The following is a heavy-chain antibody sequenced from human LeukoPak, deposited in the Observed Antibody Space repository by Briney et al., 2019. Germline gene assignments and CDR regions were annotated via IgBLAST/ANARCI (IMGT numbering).Heavy chain of an antibody. D-gene: IGHD3-22*01. V-gene: IGHV4-59*08. CDR3: ARHSKYYYDSSGSYVGYFQH. CDR1: GGSISVYY. Sequence: SETLSRTCTVSGGSISVYYWSWIRQPPGKGLEWIGYIYYSGSTNYNPSLKSRVTISVDTSKNQFSLKLSSVTAADTAVYYCARHSKYYYDSSGSYVGYFQHWGQGTPVTVSS. J-gene: IGHJ1*01. CDR2: IYYSGST.